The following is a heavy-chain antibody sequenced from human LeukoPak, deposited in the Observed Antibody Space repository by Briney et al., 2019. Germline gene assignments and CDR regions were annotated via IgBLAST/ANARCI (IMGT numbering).Heavy chain of an antibody. CDR3: ARDRRVTIFGVVTHRWFDP. Sequence: PSETLSLTCTVSGGSISSSYYYWGWIRQPPGKGLEWIGSIYYSGSTYYNPSLKSRVTISVDTSKNQFSLKLRSVTAADTAVYYCARDRRVTIFGVVTHRWFDPWGQGTLVTVSS. D-gene: IGHD3-3*01. CDR1: GGSISSSYYY. CDR2: IYYSGST. V-gene: IGHV4-39*07. J-gene: IGHJ5*02.